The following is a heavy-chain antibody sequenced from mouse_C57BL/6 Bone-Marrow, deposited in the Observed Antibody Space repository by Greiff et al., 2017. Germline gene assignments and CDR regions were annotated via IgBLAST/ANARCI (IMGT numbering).Heavy chain of an antibody. J-gene: IGHJ3*01. V-gene: IGHV1-64*01. Sequence: VQLQQPGAELVKPGASVKLSCKASGYTFTSYWMHWVKQRPGQGLEWIGIIHPNSGSTNYNETFKSKATLTVDKSSSTAYMQLSSLTSEDSAVDYCARATMGSWFAYWGQGTLVTVSA. D-gene: IGHD1-1*02. CDR1: GYTFTSYW. CDR3: ARATMGSWFAY. CDR2: IHPNSGST.